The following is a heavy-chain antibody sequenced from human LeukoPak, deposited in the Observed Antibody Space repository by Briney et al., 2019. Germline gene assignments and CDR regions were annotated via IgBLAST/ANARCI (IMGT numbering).Heavy chain of an antibody. J-gene: IGHJ4*02. CDR2: ISYDGSNK. CDR3: ARASYDSSGYPINFDY. CDR1: GFTFSSYA. D-gene: IGHD3-22*01. V-gene: IGHV3-30-3*01. Sequence: GRSLRLSCAASGFTFSSYAMHWVRQAPGKGLEWVAVISYDGSNKYYADSVKGRFTISRDNSKNTLYLQMNSLRAGDTAVYYCARASYDSSGYPINFDYWGQGTLVTVSS.